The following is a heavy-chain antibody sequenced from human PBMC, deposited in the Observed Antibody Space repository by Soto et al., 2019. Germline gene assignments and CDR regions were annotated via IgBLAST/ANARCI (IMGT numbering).Heavy chain of an antibody. CDR3: AKDSVAGPTYYFDY. Sequence: QVQLVESGGGGVQPVRSLRLSCAASGFTFSSYGMHWVRQAPGKGLEWVAVISYDGSNKYYADSVKGRFTIYIDNSKNTLYLHMNSLRAEETAVYCCAKDSVAGPTYYFDYWGHGTLVPVSS. CDR1: GFTFSSYG. J-gene: IGHJ4*01. D-gene: IGHD6-19*01. CDR2: ISYDGSNK. V-gene: IGHV3-30*18.